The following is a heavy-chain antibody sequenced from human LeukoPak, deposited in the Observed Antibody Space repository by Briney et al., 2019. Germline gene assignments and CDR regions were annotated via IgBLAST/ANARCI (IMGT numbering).Heavy chain of an antibody. D-gene: IGHD1-14*01. J-gene: IGHJ2*01. CDR1: GCSISSYY. CDR2: IYYSGST. V-gene: IGHV4-59*01. CDR3: ARDMETPEPNGYFDL. Sequence: SETLSLTCTVSGCSISSYYWSWIRQPPGKGLEGIGYIYYSGSTNYNPSLKSRVTISVDTSKNQFSLKLSSVTAADTAVYYCARDMETPEPNGYFDLWGRGTLVTVSS.